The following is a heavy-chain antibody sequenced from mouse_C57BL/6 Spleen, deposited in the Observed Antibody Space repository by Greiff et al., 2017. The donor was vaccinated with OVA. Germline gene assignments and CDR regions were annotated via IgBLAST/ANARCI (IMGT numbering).Heavy chain of an antibody. Sequence: VQLQQSGAELVKPGASVKLSCKASGYTFTEYTIHWVKQRSGQGLEWIGWFYPGSGSIKYNEKFKDKATLTADKSSSTAYMELSRLTSEDSAVYFCARHEEDYYGSSYEAWFAYWGQGTLVTVSA. CDR3: ARHEEDYYGSSYEAWFAY. J-gene: IGHJ3*01. V-gene: IGHV1-62-2*01. D-gene: IGHD1-1*01. CDR1: GYTFTEYT. CDR2: FYPGSGSI.